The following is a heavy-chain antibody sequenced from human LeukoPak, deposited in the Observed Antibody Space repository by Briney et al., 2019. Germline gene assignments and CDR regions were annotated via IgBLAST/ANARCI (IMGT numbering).Heavy chain of an antibody. J-gene: IGHJ4*02. CDR1: GVSISSYY. Sequence: PSETLSLTCTVSGVSISSYYWSWIRQPPGKGLEWIGYIYYSGSTNYNPSLKSRVTISVDTSKNQLSLKLSSVTAADTAVYYCARGVKLYDFWSGYPAHPHFDYWGQGTLVTVSS. CDR3: ARGVKLYDFWSGYPAHPHFDY. V-gene: IGHV4-59*01. D-gene: IGHD3-3*01. CDR2: IYYSGST.